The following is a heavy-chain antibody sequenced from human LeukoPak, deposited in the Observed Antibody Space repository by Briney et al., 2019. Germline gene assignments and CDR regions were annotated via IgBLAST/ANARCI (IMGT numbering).Heavy chain of an antibody. Sequence: GGSLRLSCAASGFTVSSNYMSWVRQAPGKGLEWVSVIYSGGSTYYADSVKGRFTISRDNSKNTLYLQMNSLRAEDTAVYYCARGPGSGYSSGWYRMYYSDYWGQGTLVTVSS. J-gene: IGHJ4*02. CDR3: ARGPGSGYSSGWYRMYYSDY. V-gene: IGHV3-66*02. CDR2: IYSGGST. D-gene: IGHD6-19*01. CDR1: GFTVSSNY.